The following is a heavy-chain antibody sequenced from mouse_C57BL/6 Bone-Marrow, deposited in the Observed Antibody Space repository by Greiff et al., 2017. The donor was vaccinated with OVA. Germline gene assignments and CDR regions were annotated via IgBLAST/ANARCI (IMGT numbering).Heavy chain of an antibody. J-gene: IGHJ1*03. Sequence: EVHLVESGGGLVQSGRSLRLSCATSGFTFSDFYMEWVSQAPGKGLEWIAASSNTANDYTTAYSASVKGRFIVSRDTSQSSLYLQMNALRAYDTAMYYYGRDALDWDFDVWGTGTTVTVSS. CDR1: GFTFSDFY. CDR2: SSNTANDYTT. CDR3: GRDALDWDFDV. V-gene: IGHV7-1*01.